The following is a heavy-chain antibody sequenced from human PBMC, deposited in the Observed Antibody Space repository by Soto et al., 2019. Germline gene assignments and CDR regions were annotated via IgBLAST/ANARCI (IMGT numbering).Heavy chain of an antibody. J-gene: IGHJ6*02. D-gene: IGHD4-17*01. CDR3: ARATTANHYYYYYGMDV. V-gene: IGHV4-34*01. CDR1: GGSFSGYY. Sequence: SETLSLTCAAYGGSFSGYYWSWIRQPPGKGLEWIGEINHSGSTNYNPSLKSRVTISVDTSKNQFSLKLSSVTAADTAVYYCARATTANHYYYYYGMDVWGQGTTVTVSS. CDR2: INHSGST.